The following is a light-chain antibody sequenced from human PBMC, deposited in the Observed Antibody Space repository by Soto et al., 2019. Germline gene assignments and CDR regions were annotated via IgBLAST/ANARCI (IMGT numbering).Light chain of an antibody. CDR3: QQSYSIPLT. J-gene: IGKJ4*01. CDR1: ESIGKN. V-gene: IGKV1-39*01. CDR2: GAS. Sequence: DVQMTQSPPSLSASVGDSVTITCRASESIGKNLNWYQVEPGVAPTPLIYGASNLRSGVPSRFSGSGSGTDFTLTISSLQPEDFATYYCQQSYSIPLTFGGGTKVEI.